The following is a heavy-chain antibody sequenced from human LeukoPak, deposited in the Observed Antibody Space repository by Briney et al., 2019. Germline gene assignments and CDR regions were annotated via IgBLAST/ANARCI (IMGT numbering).Heavy chain of an antibody. CDR2: ISGNGDST. J-gene: IGHJ4*02. V-gene: IGHV3-23*01. CDR1: GFTFSSNS. Sequence: PGGSLRLSCAASGFTFSSNSMTWVRQTPGKGLEWVSGISGNGDSTFYADSVKGRFTISRDNSRNTLYLQMSSLRPEDTAVYYCTKWSGFGDDWGQGTLVTVSS. D-gene: IGHD3-10*01. CDR3: TKWSGFGDD.